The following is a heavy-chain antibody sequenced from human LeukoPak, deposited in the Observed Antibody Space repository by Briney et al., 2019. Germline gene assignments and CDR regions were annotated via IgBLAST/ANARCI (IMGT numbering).Heavy chain of an antibody. J-gene: IGHJ6*04. V-gene: IGHV1-3*01. CDR2: INAGNGNT. Sequence: ASVKVSCKASGYTFTSYAMHWVRQAPGQRLEWMGWINAGNGNTKYSQKFQGRVTITRDTSASTAYMELSSLRSEDTAVYYCAREITMVRGVQYYYGMDVWGKGTTVTVSS. CDR1: GYTFTSYA. CDR3: AREITMVRGVQYYYGMDV. D-gene: IGHD3-10*01.